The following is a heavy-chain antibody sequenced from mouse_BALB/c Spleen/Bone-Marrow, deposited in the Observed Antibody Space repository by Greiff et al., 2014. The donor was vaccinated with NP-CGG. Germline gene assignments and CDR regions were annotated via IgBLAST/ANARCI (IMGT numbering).Heavy chain of an antibody. CDR3: ARSGNYWYFDV. CDR1: GYTFTSYW. V-gene: IGHV1-87*01. D-gene: IGHD2-1*01. CDR2: IYPGDGDT. Sequence: VQLQESGAELARPGASVKLSCKASGYTFTSYWMQWVKQRPGQGLEWIGAIYPGDGDTRYTQKFKGKATLTADKSSSTAYTQLSSLASEDSAVYYCARSGNYWYFDVWGAGTTVTVSS. J-gene: IGHJ1*01.